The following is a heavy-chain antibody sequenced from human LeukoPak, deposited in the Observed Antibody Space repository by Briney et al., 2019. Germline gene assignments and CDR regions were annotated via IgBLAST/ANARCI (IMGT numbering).Heavy chain of an antibody. D-gene: IGHD4-17*01. Sequence: GGSLRLSCAASGFTFSSYSMNWVRQAPGKGLEWVSSISGSSSYIYYADSVKGRYTISRDNAKNSLYLQMNSLRAEDTAVYYCARERGGYGDYVLGDFDYWGQETLVTVSS. V-gene: IGHV3-21*01. CDR3: ARERGGYGDYVLGDFDY. J-gene: IGHJ4*02. CDR1: GFTFSSYS. CDR2: ISGSSSYI.